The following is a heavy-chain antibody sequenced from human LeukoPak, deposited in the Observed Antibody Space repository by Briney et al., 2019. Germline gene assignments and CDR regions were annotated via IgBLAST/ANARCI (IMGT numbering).Heavy chain of an antibody. CDR3: AGSYGGGRE. J-gene: IGHJ4*02. Sequence: PGRSRTLACAADRFTFSSYEMNWVSQAPGKVLEWVGRYRNKAFNYTTAYGASVKGRFTISRDDSKNSLYLEMSSLKTEDPAVYYCAGSYGGGREWGQGTLVTVCS. D-gene: IGHD2-21*01. V-gene: IGHV3-72*01. CDR1: RFTFSSYE. CDR2: YRNKAFNYTT.